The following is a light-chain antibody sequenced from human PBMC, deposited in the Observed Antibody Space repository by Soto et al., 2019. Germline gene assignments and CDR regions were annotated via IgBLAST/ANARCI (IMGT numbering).Light chain of an antibody. V-gene: IGKV1-13*02. CDR2: DAS. J-gene: IGKJ1*01. CDR3: QQYNSYPWT. CDR1: QTISTY. Sequence: IQMTQSPSSLAASVGDRVTITCRASQTISTYVNWYRQKSGAAPELLIYDASTLESGVPSRFSGSGSGTEFTLTISSLQPEDLATYYCQQYNSYPWTFGQGTKVDIK.